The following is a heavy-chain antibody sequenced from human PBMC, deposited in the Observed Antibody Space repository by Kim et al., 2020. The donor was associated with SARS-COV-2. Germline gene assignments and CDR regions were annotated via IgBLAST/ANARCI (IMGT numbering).Heavy chain of an antibody. CDR2: IIPIFGTA. J-gene: IGHJ4*02. V-gene: IGHV1-69*06. Sequence: SVKVSCKASGGTFSSYAISWVRQAPGQGLEWMGGIIPIFGTANYAQKFQGRVTITADKSTSTAYMELSSLRSEDTAVYYCARVSDGGNPGRFDYWGQGTLVTVSS. D-gene: IGHD2-15*01. CDR3: ARVSDGGNPGRFDY. CDR1: GGTFSSYA.